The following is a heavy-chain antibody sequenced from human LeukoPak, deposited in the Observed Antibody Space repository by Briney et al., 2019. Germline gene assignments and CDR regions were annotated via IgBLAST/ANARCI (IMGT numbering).Heavy chain of an antibody. CDR1: GGSISSYY. CDR2: IYYSGST. V-gene: IGHV4-59*12. J-gene: IGHJ5*02. CDR3: ARGKRRYYDFWSGHNWFDP. D-gene: IGHD3-3*01. Sequence: SETLSLTCTVSGGSISSYYWSWIRQPPGKGLEWIGYIYYSGSTNYNPSLKSRVTISVDTSKNQFSLKLSSVTAADTAVYYCARGKRRYYDFWSGHNWFDPWGQGTLVTVSS.